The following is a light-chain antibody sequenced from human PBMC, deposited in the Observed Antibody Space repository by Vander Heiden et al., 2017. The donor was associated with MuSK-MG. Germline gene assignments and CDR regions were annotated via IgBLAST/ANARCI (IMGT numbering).Light chain of an antibody. CDR1: QSISSY. J-gene: IGKJ2*01. V-gene: IGKV1-39*01. CDR3: QQSYSTPYT. CDR2: AAS. Sequence: DIQMTQSPSSLSASVGDRVTITCRASQSISSYLNWYQQKPGKAPKLLIYAASSLQSGVPSRFSGSGSGTDFTLTISRLQPEDFATYYCQQSYSTPYTFGQGTKVEIK.